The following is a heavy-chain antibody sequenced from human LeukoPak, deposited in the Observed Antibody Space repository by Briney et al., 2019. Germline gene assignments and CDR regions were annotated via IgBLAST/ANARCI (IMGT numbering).Heavy chain of an antibody. CDR1: GYTLTELS. D-gene: IGHD5-18*01. CDR3: ARFPNTAMVMGLEYYYYGMDV. J-gene: IGHJ6*02. Sequence: GASVKVSCKVSGYTLTELSMHWVRQAPGQGLEWMGIINPSGGSTSYAQKFQGRVTMTRDTSTSTAYMELSSLRSEDTAVYYCARFPNTAMVMGLEYYYYGMDVWGQGTTVTVSS. V-gene: IGHV1-46*01. CDR2: INPSGGST.